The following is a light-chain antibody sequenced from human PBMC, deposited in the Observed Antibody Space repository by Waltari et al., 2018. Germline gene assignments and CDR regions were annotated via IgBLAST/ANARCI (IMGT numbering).Light chain of an antibody. Sequence: IVMTQSPATLSVSPGEGATLSCRASQSVSSNLACYQQKPGQAPRPLLYDVSTRAIGMPARFSGSGSGTEFTLTISSLQSEDFAVYYCQQYNKWPPYTFGQGTKLEIK. V-gene: IGKV3-15*01. CDR1: QSVSSN. CDR2: DVS. J-gene: IGKJ2*01. CDR3: QQYNKWPPYT.